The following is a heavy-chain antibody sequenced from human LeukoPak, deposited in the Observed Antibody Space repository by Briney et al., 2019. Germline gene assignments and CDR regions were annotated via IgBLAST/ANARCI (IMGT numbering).Heavy chain of an antibody. Sequence: GGSLRLSCAASGFTVSSNYMSWVRQAPGKGLEWVSVIYSGGSTYYADSVKGRFTISRDNSKNTLYLQMNSLRAEDTAVYYCARGGMTTVTHLLYWGQGTLVTVSS. J-gene: IGHJ4*02. CDR1: GFTVSSNY. D-gene: IGHD4-17*01. CDR2: IYSGGST. V-gene: IGHV3-53*01. CDR3: ARGGMTTVTHLLY.